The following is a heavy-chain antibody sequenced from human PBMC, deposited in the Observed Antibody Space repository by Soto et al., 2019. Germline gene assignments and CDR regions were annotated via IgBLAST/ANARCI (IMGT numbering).Heavy chain of an antibody. CDR1: GGSISSGHYY. V-gene: IGHV4-30-4*01. Sequence: PSETLSLTCSVSGGSISSGHYYWSWIRQPPGKGLEWIGYIYYTGSTYYNPSLESRITISVDTSKNQFSLRLSSVTAADTAVYYCARGSSIAGLYYGMDVWGQGTTVTVSS. J-gene: IGHJ6*02. D-gene: IGHD6-6*01. CDR3: ARGSSIAGLYYGMDV. CDR2: IYYTGST.